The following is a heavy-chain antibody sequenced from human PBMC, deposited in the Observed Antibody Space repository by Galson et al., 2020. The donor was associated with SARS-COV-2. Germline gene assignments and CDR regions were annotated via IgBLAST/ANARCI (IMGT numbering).Heavy chain of an antibody. Sequence: TSETLSLTCTVSGGSISINSYYWDWFRQPPGKDLEWIGTIYYTVSTSYNPSLKSRLTISVDTSKNQFSLHLSSVTAADTAVYSCARRIHDGSGHHYFDYWGQGTLVTVSS. CDR1: GGSISINSYY. D-gene: IGHD3-22*01. CDR2: IYYTVST. V-gene: IGHV4-39*01. CDR3: ARRIHDGSGHHYFDY. J-gene: IGHJ4*02.